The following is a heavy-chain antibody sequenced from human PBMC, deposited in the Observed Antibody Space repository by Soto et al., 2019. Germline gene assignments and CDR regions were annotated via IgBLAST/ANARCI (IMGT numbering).Heavy chain of an antibody. J-gene: IGHJ3*02. Sequence: QVQLVQSGAEVKKPGSSVKVSCKASGGTFSNYAIGWVRQAPGQGLEWVGGIVIIFGSTNYAQTFQGRVTITADESTSTAYMELSGLRSDDTAVYYCARRPNYYDSSGYYYVAFDMWGQGTMVTVSS. CDR3: ARRPNYYDSSGYYYVAFDM. V-gene: IGHV1-69*12. D-gene: IGHD3-22*01. CDR1: GGTFSNYA. CDR2: IVIIFGST.